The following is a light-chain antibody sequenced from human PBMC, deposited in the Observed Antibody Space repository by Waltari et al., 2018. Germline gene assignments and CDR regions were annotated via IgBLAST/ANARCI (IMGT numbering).Light chain of an antibody. CDR1: QSISNN. CDR2: DAS. CDR3: QHRYNWPRT. V-gene: IGKV3-11*01. Sequence: ILLTQSPVILSVSPGGRATLSCRASQSISNNLAWYQQKPGQASRLLIYDASNRATGIPARFSGSGSGTAFTLTIASLEPEDLAVYYCQHRYNWPRTFGQGTKVEIK. J-gene: IGKJ1*01.